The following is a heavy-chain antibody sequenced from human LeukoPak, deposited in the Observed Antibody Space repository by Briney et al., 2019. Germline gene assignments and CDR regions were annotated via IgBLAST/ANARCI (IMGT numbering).Heavy chain of an antibody. D-gene: IGHD2-21*02. CDR3: ARDVGPYRGGDCSNFDY. CDR2: ISSSSSYI. CDR1: GFTFSSYS. V-gene: IGHV3-21*01. Sequence: GGSVTLYCAAYGFTFSSYSMNWLRQAPGKGLEWVSYISSSSSYIYYADSVKGRFTISRDNAKNSLYLQMNSLRAEDTAVYYCARDVGPYRGGDCSNFDYWGQGTLVTVSS. J-gene: IGHJ4*02.